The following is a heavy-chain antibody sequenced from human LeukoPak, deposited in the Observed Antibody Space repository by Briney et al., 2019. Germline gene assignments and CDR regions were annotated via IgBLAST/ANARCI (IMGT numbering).Heavy chain of an antibody. Sequence: PGGSLRLSCAASGFTFSSYWMSWVRQAPGKGLEWVANIKQDGSDKYYVDSMKGRFTISRDNSKNTLYLQMNSLRAEDTAVYYCARDVLLWFGEFTFDYWGQGTLVTVSS. CDR1: GFTFSSYW. CDR2: IKQDGSDK. V-gene: IGHV3-7*01. J-gene: IGHJ4*02. D-gene: IGHD3-10*01. CDR3: ARDVLLWFGEFTFDY.